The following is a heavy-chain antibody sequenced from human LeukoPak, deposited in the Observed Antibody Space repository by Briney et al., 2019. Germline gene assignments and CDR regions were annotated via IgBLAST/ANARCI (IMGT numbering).Heavy chain of an antibody. CDR2: INAGNGNT. CDR3: AREVWGFDP. J-gene: IGHJ5*02. CDR1: GYTFTDYV. D-gene: IGHD7-27*01. Sequence: ASVKVSCKASGYTFTDYVMHWVRQAPGQRLEWMGWINAGNGNTKYSQKLQGRVTITRDTSASTVYMELSSLRSEDTAVYYCAREVWGFDPWGQGTLVTVSS. V-gene: IGHV1-3*01.